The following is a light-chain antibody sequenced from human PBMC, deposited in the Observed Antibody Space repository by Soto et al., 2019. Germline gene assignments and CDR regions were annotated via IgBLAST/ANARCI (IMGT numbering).Light chain of an antibody. V-gene: IGKV1-17*01. CDR3: LHHYNYPLT. CDR1: QGIGND. J-gene: IGKJ4*01. Sequence: DIQMTQSPSSLSASVGDRVTITCRASQGIGNDLGWYQQKPGKAPKRLIFLASTLDTGVPSRFSGSGFGTEFTLTSSSLQPEDFATYYCLHHYNYPLTLGGGTKVEIK. CDR2: LAS.